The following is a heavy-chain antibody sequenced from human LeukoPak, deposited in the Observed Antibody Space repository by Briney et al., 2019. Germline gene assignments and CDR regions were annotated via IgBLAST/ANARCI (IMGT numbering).Heavy chain of an antibody. CDR3: AKDRKLLWFGEIFSY. Sequence: GGSPRLSCAASGFTFSSYAMSWVRQAPGKGLEWVSAISGSGGSTYYADSVKGRFTISRDNSKNTLYLQMNSLRAEDTAVYYCAKDRKLLWFGEIFSYWGQGTLVTVSS. V-gene: IGHV3-23*01. D-gene: IGHD3-10*01. J-gene: IGHJ4*02. CDR1: GFTFSSYA. CDR2: ISGSGGST.